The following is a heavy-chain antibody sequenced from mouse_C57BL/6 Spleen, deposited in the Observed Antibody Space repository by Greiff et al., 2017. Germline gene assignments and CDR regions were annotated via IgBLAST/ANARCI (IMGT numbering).Heavy chain of an antibody. V-gene: IGHV8-8*01. CDR1: GFSLSTFGMG. J-gene: IGHJ4*01. Sequence: QVTLKESGPGILQPSQTLSLTCSFSGFSLSTFGMGVGWIRQPSGKGLEWLAHIWWDDDKYYNPALKSRLTISTDTAKNQVFLKSAKVETADTATYYCARRGVAYYSNYDYARDYWGQGTSVTVSS. D-gene: IGHD2-5*01. CDR3: ARRGVAYYSNYDYARDY. CDR2: IWWDDDK.